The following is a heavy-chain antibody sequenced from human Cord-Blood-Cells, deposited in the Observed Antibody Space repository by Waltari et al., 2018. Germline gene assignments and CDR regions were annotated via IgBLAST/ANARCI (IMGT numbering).Heavy chain of an antibody. J-gene: IGHJ3*02. CDR3: ARRTGDSDDAVDI. Sequence: EVQLVQSGAEVKKPGESLKISCKGSGYSFTSYWIGWVRQMPGKGLEWMGIICPGGSDTGYSPSVQGQVTIAADKSISTAYLQWSSLKASDTAMYYCARRTGDSDDAVDIWGQGTMVTVSS. CDR1: GYSFTSYW. D-gene: IGHD7-27*01. CDR2: ICPGGSDT. V-gene: IGHV5-51*03.